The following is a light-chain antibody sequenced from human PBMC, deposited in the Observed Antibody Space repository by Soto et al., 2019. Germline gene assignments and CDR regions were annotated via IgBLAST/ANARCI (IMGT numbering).Light chain of an antibody. CDR3: CSYAGSYV. J-gene: IGLJ1*01. CDR2: DVS. V-gene: IGLV2-11*01. CDR1: SSDVGGYNY. Sequence: ALTQPRSVSGSPGQSVTISCTGTSSDVGGYNYVSWYQQHPGKAPKLMIYDVSKRPSGVPDRFSGSKSGSTASLTISGLQAEDEADYYCCSYAGSYVFGTGTKV.